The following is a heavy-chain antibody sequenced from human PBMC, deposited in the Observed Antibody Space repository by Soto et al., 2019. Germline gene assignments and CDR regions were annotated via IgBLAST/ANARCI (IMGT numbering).Heavy chain of an antibody. J-gene: IGHJ6*02. CDR3: AMTQSPDSSSSFAYYYYGMDV. V-gene: IGHV5-10-1*01. D-gene: IGHD6-6*01. Sequence: GESLKISCKGSGYSFTSYWISWVRQMPGKGLEWMGRIDPSDSYTNYSPSFQGHVTISADKSISTAYLQWSSLKASDTAMYYCAMTQSPDSSSSFAYYYYGMDVWGQGTTVTV. CDR2: IDPSDSYT. CDR1: GYSFTSYW.